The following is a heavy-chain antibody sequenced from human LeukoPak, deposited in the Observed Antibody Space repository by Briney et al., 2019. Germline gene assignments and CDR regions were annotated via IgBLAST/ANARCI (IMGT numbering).Heavy chain of an antibody. CDR2: IHYDGSNQ. D-gene: IGHD3-22*01. CDR1: GFTFSTFG. J-gene: IGHJ5*02. CDR3: VKDDFYDATEA. Sequence: PGGSLRLSCAASGFTFSTFGMHWVRQAPGKGLEWVAFIHYDGSNQYYEDSVKGRFTISRDNSKNKLYLEMSRLRPEDSALYYCVKDDFYDATEAWGRGTQVTHCS. V-gene: IGHV3-30*02.